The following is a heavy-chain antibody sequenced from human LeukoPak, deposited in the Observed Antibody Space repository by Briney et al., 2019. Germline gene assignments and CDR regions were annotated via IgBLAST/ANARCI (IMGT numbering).Heavy chain of an antibody. CDR3: ARHGQRQYYYDSSGPSWFDP. CDR1: GGSISSYY. V-gene: IGHV4-59*08. CDR2: IYYSGST. J-gene: IGHJ5*02. Sequence: SETLSLTCTVSGGSISSYYWGWIRQPPGKGLEWIGYIYYSGSTNYNPSLKSRVTISVDTSKNQFSLKLSSVTAADTAVYYCARHGQRQYYYDSSGPSWFDPWGQGTLVTVSS. D-gene: IGHD3-22*01.